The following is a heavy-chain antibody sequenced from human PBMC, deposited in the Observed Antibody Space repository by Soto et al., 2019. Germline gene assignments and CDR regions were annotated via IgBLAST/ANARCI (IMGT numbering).Heavy chain of an antibody. CDR3: ASSSSDLASDS. D-gene: IGHD6-6*01. CDR1: GLTFSDYS. CDR2: ISSSSRFI. V-gene: IGHV3-21*06. J-gene: IGHJ4*02. Sequence: EVHLVESGGGLVKPGGSLRLSCAASGLTFSDYSMNWVRQAPGKGLEWVSSISSSSRFIYYRDAVKGRFTISRDNANNSRYLQMNSMRAEDTAVYYCASSSSDLASDSWGPGTLVSDSS.